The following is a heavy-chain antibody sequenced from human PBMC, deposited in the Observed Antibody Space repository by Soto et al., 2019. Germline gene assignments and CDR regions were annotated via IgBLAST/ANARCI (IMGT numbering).Heavy chain of an antibody. CDR1: GYTFSFAY. V-gene: IGHV1-46*01. D-gene: IGHD3-10*01. Sequence: QVQLLQSGAEVKKPGASVKISCKASGYTFSFAYLRWVRRAPGQGLQWMGKINPDGGATTYAQSFQGRVSITSDASTGTVYMELSSLTSDDTAVYYCAKGRRNTFWGQGTLVSVSS. J-gene: IGHJ4*02. CDR2: INPDGGAT. CDR3: AKGRRNTF.